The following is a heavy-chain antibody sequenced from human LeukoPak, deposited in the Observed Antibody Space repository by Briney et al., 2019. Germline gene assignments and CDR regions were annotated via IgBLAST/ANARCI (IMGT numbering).Heavy chain of an antibody. D-gene: IGHD2-8*02. CDR1: SVNSHX. CDR2: TFYGGSN. CDR3: ARGIPMANLVFDY. V-gene: IGHV4-59*02. J-gene: IGHJ4*02. Sequence: SVNSHXXAXLRQPPGKGGEWVGYTFYGGSNRYNPSRNSRVNMSLDKSKNQLSLRLISVTAADTAVYYCARGIPMANLVFDYWGQGTLVTVSS.